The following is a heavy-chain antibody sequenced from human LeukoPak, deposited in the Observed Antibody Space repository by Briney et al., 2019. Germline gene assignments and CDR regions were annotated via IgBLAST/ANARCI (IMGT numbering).Heavy chain of an antibody. D-gene: IGHD4-17*01. V-gene: IGHV3-53*01. Sequence: GGSLRLSCAASGFTVSSNYMSWVRQAPGKGLEWVSVIYSGGSTYYAESVKGRFTISRDNSKSTLFLHMNSLRADDTAVYYCAKDPNGDYIGAFDFWGQGTMVSVSS. CDR2: IYSGGST. J-gene: IGHJ3*01. CDR1: GFTVSSNY. CDR3: AKDPNGDYIGAFDF.